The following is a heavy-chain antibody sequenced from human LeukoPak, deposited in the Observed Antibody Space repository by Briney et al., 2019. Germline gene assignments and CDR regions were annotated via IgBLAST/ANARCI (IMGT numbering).Heavy chain of an antibody. CDR1: GITFSEAW. J-gene: IGHJ5*02. CDR3: TTDGKYSMSGTFWSDP. D-gene: IGHD6-6*01. CDR2: IKSKTDVVTT. Sequence: GRSLRLSCAASGITFSEAWMTWVRQVPGKGLEWVGRIKSKTDVVTTDYAAPVKGRFTISRDDSKNTLYLQMNSLKTEDTGVYYCTTDGKYSMSGTFWSDPWGQGTLVTVSA. V-gene: IGHV3-15*01.